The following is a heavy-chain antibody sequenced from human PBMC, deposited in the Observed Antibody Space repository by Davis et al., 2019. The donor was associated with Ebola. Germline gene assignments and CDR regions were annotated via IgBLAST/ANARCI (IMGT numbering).Heavy chain of an antibody. CDR2: IYYSGST. V-gene: IGHV4-59*01. D-gene: IGHD7-27*01. CDR1: GCPISRYY. J-gene: IGHJ3*02. Sequence: PSETLSLTCTVSGCPISRYYWSWIRQPPGKGLEWIGYIYYSGSTNDNPSLKRRVTISVDTSKNQFSLKLSSVTAADTAVYSCARELGFAFDIWGQGTMVTGSS. CDR3: ARELGFAFDI.